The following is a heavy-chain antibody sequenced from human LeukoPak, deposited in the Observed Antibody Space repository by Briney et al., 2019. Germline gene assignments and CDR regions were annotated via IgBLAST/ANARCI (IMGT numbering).Heavy chain of an antibody. CDR3: ARRAGDYDIDY. CDR2: ISYDGSNK. Sequence: PGGSLGLSCAASGFTFSSYGMHWVRQAPGKGLEWVAVISYDGSNKYYADSVKGRFTISRDNSKNTLYLQMNSLRAEDTAVYYCARRAGDYDIDYWGQGTLVTVSS. V-gene: IGHV3-30*03. J-gene: IGHJ4*02. D-gene: IGHD4-17*01. CDR1: GFTFSSYG.